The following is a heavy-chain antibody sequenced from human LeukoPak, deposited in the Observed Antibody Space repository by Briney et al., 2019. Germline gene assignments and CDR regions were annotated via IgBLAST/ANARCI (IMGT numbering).Heavy chain of an antibody. CDR2: INPNSGGT. V-gene: IGHV1-2*02. Sequence: GASVKVSCKASGYTFTGYYMHWVRQAPGQGLEWMGWINPNSGGTNYAQKFQGRVTMTRDTSISTAYMELSRLRSDDTAVYYCARDSSGEIGIYGMDVWGQGTTVTVSS. D-gene: IGHD6-19*01. J-gene: IGHJ6*02. CDR3: ARDSSGEIGIYGMDV. CDR1: GYTFTGYY.